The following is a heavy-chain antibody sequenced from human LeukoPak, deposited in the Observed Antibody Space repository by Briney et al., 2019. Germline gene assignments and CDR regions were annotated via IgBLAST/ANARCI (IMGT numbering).Heavy chain of an antibody. CDR1: GASISSTTFY. Sequence: SETLSLTCTVSGASISSTTFYWGWIRQPPGKGLEWIGTIYYSGSTYYNPSLKSRVTISVDASKNHFSLRLSSVTAADTAVYYCARWGVGPTRLYYFDYWGQGTLVTVSS. CDR2: IYYSGST. D-gene: IGHD1-26*01. V-gene: IGHV4-39*02. J-gene: IGHJ4*02. CDR3: ARWGVGPTRLYYFDY.